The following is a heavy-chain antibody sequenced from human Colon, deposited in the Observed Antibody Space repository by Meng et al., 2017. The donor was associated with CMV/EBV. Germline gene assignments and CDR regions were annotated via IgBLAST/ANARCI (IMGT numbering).Heavy chain of an antibody. Sequence: GESLKISCAASGFSFSSYGMHWVRQVPGKGLEWVAFIRYDGSDKYSADSVKGRFTISRDNSKNTLYVQMNSLEIEDTAVYYCAGTSGMDYWGQGTLVTVSS. V-gene: IGHV3-30*02. CDR3: AGTSGMDY. CDR2: IRYDGSDK. D-gene: IGHD1-1*01. CDR1: GFSFSSYG. J-gene: IGHJ4*02.